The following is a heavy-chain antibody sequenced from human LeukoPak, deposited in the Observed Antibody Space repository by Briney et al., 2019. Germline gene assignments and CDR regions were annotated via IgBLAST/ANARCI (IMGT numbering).Heavy chain of an antibody. J-gene: IGHJ4*02. V-gene: IGHV1-8*03. CDR3: ARAAGDLDY. CDR1: GYIFSSYD. D-gene: IGHD4-17*01. CDR2: MNPNSGNR. Sequence: ASVKVSCKASGYIFSSYDMNWVRQATGQGLEWMGWMNPNSGNRGYAQKFQGRVTITRNTSISTAYMELSGLRTEDTAVYYCARAAGDLDYWGQGTLVTVSS.